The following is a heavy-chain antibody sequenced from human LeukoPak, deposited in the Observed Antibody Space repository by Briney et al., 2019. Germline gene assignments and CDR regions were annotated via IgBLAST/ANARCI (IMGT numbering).Heavy chain of an antibody. J-gene: IGHJ5*02. CDR3: ARTLITIFGTGFDP. D-gene: IGHD3-3*01. V-gene: IGHV4-4*07. Sequence: SETLSLTGTVSGGSISSYYWSWIRQPAGKGLEWIGRIYTSGSTNYNPSLKSRVTMSVDTSKNQFSLRLSSVTAADTAVYYCARTLITIFGTGFDPWGQGTLVTVSS. CDR2: IYTSGST. CDR1: GGSISSYY.